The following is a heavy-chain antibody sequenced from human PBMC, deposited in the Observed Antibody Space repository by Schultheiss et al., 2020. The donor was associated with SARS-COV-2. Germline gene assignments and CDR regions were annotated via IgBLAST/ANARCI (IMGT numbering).Heavy chain of an antibody. V-gene: IGHV4-39*07. CDR1: GGSISSGGYY. J-gene: IGHJ5*02. D-gene: IGHD2-2*01. Sequence: SETLSLTCTVSGGSISSGGYYWSWIRQHPGKGLEWIGSIYYSGSTYYNPSLKSRVTISVDTSKNQFSLKLSSVTAADTAVYYCARMLGYCSTTSCLTRFDPWGQGTLVTVSS. CDR2: IYYSGST. CDR3: ARMLGYCSTTSCLTRFDP.